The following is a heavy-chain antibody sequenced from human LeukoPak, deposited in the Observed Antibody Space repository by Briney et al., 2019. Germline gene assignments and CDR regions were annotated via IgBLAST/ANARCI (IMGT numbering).Heavy chain of an antibody. J-gene: IGHJ4*02. Sequence: ASVKVSCKASGYTFTNYYMHWVRQAPGQGLEWMGIINPSDGRTSYGQKFQGRVTMTRDTSTSTVYMELSSLKSEDTAVYYCAREIGPRQLHLWASAFDYWGQGTLVTVSS. D-gene: IGHD5-18*01. CDR2: INPSDGRT. CDR3: AREIGPRQLHLWASAFDY. CDR1: GYTFTNYY. V-gene: IGHV1-46*01.